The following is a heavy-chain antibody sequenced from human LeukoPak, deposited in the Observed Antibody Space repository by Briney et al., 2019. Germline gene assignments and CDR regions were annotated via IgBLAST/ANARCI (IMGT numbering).Heavy chain of an antibody. V-gene: IGHV4-59*08. CDR2: IHYTRST. Sequence: PSETLSLTCSASGGSISDNTWNWIRRPPGKGLEWIGHIHYTRSTDYNPSLKSRVTLSLDTPKNQFSLKVSSVTAADTAVYYCARLSHIAEAGAYSYHSLTIWSQGTTVTGSS. CDR3: ARLSHIAEAGAYSYHSLTI. D-gene: IGHD6-13*01. J-gene: IGHJ6*02. CDR1: GGSISDNT.